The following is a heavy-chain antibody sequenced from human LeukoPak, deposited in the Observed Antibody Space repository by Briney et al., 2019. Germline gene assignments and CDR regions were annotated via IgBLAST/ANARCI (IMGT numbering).Heavy chain of an antibody. CDR1: GGSISSYY. CDR3: ARHYDILTGYSY. J-gene: IGHJ4*02. Sequence: SETLSLTCTVSGGSISSYYWSWIRQPPGKGLEWIGEINHSGSTNYTPSLKSRVTVSVDTSRNQFSLKLSSVTAADTAVYYCARHYDILTGYSYWGQGTLVTVSS. CDR2: INHSGST. V-gene: IGHV4-59*08. D-gene: IGHD3-9*01.